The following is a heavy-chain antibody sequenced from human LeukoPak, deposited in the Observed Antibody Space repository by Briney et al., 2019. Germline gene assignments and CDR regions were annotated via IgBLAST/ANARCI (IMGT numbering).Heavy chain of an antibody. CDR3: AKAKTSNLYFFDY. CDR1: GFTFSNYG. Sequence: GGSLRLSCVASGFTFSNYGMSWVRQAPGKGLEWVSAISGSVDSTYYADSVKGRFTISRDNSNNTLYLQMNSLRAEDTAMYYCAKAKTSNLYFFDYWGQGALVTVSS. V-gene: IGHV3-23*01. D-gene: IGHD2-2*01. CDR2: ISGSVDST. J-gene: IGHJ4*02.